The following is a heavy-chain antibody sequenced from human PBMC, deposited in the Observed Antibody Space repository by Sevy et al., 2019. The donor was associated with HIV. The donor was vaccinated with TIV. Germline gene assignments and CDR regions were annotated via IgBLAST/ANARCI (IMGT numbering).Heavy chain of an antibody. Sequence: GGSLRLSCAASGFTLAKYSMSWVRQAPGKGLEWVSTFSFGCGRINYADSVKGRFIISREDSKNTLFLQMNSLRAEDTATYFCAREGCTQPHDYWGQGTLVTVSS. CDR2: FSFGCGRI. V-gene: IGHV3-23*01. D-gene: IGHD2-8*01. CDR1: GFTLAKYS. J-gene: IGHJ4*02. CDR3: AREGCTQPHDY.